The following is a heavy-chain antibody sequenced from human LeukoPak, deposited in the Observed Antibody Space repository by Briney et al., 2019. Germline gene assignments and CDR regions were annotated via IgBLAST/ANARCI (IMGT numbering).Heavy chain of an antibody. CDR2: INHSGST. D-gene: IGHD2-2*01. V-gene: IGHV4-34*01. Sequence: SETLSLTCAVYGGSFSGYYWSWIRQPPGKGLEWIGEINHSGSTNYNPSLKSRVTISVDTSKNQFSLKLSSVTAADTAVYYCARRPRYCSSTSCAFDYWGQGTLVTVSS. J-gene: IGHJ4*02. CDR1: GGSFSGYY. CDR3: ARRPRYCSSTSCAFDY.